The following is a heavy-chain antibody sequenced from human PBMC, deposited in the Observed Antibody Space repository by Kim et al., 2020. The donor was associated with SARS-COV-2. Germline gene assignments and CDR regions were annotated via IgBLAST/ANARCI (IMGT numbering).Heavy chain of an antibody. J-gene: IGHJ6*02. D-gene: IGHD6-6*01. CDR3: ARDRPLNLYSSSSRDYYYGMDV. Sequence: SQTLSLTCAISGDSVSSNSAAWNWIRQSPSRGLEWLGRTYYRSKWYNDYAVSVKSRITINPDTSKNQFSLQLNSVTPEDTAVYYCARDRPLNLYSSSSRDYYYGMDVWGQGTTVTVSS. CDR2: TYYRSKWYN. CDR1: GDSVSSNSAA. V-gene: IGHV6-1*01.